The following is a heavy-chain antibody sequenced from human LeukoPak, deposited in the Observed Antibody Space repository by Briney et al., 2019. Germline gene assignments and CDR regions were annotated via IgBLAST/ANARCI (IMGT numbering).Heavy chain of an antibody. J-gene: IGHJ4*02. V-gene: IGHV4-39*01. CDR3: ARLGAGPTYYDFWSGYSSFYFDY. CDR1: GGSPSSSNYY. Sequence: SETLSLTCTVSGGSPSSSNYYWGWIRQPPGTGLEWIGGIHYSGNTYYNPSLKSRVTISVDTSKNQFSLKLSSVTAADTAVYYCARLGAGPTYYDFWSGYSSFYFDYWGQGTPVTVSS. D-gene: IGHD3-3*01. CDR2: IHYSGNT.